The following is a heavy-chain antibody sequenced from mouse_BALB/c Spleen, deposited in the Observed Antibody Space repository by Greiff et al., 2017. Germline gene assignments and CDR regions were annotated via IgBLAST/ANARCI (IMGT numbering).Heavy chain of an antibody. Sequence: DVHLVESGGGLVQPGGSLKLSCAASGFTFSSYGMSWVRQTPDKRLELVATINSNGGSTYYPDSVKGRFTISRDNAKNTLYLQMSSLKSEDTAMYYCARRVLPMDYWGQGTSVTVSS. V-gene: IGHV5-6-3*01. J-gene: IGHJ4*01. CDR3: ARRVLPMDY. CDR2: INSNGGST. CDR1: GFTFSSYG.